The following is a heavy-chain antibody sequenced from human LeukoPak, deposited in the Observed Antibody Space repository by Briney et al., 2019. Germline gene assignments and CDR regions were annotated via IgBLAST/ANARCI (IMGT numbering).Heavy chain of an antibody. V-gene: IGHV4-39*01. J-gene: IGHJ4*02. Sequence: SETLSLTCTVSGGSISSSSYYWGWIRQPPGKGLEWIGSIYYSGSTYYNPSLKSRVTISVDTSKNQFSLKLSSVTAADTAVYYCAITYYYDSSGYRGSFDYWGQGTLVIVSS. CDR2: IYYSGST. CDR3: AITYYYDSSGYRGSFDY. CDR1: GGSISSSSYY. D-gene: IGHD3-22*01.